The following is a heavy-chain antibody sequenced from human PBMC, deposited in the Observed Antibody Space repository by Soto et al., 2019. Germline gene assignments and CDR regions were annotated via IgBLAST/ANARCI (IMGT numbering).Heavy chain of an antibody. CDR2: INPNSGGT. CDR3: ARGGHSSSWYLDY. J-gene: IGHJ4*02. V-gene: IGHV1-2*04. CDR1: GYTFTGYY. D-gene: IGHD6-13*01. Sequence: RASVKVSCKASGYTFTGYYMHWVRQAPGQGLEWMGWINPNSGGTNYAQKFQGWVTMTRDTSISTAYMELSRLRSDDTAVYYCARGGHSSSWYLDYWGQGTLVTVSS.